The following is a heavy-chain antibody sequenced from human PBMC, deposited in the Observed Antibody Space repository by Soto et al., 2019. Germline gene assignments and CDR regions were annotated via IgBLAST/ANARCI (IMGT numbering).Heavy chain of an antibody. Sequence: QVQLVESGGGVVQPGRSLRLSCAASGFIFSRYAMHWVRQVPGKGLEWVALISDDGSTKYYADSVKGRFTISRDNSKNTLYLQMNSLSAEDTAVYYCTRADLTVTLSVFDPWGQGTLVTVSS. CDR2: ISDDGSTK. V-gene: IGHV3-30-3*01. J-gene: IGHJ5*02. CDR1: GFIFSRYA. D-gene: IGHD4-17*01. CDR3: TRADLTVTLSVFDP.